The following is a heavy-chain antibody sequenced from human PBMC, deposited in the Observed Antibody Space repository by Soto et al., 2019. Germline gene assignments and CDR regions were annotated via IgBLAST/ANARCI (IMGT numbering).Heavy chain of an antibody. Sequence: SETLSLTCTVSGGSISSYYWSWIRQPPGKGLEWIGYIYYSGSTNYNPSLKSRVTISVDTSKNQFSLKLSSVTAADTAVYYCARDKENTDMPPYGMDVWGQGTTVTVSS. CDR2: IYYSGST. V-gene: IGHV4-59*01. CDR1: GGSISSYY. J-gene: IGHJ6*02. D-gene: IGHD5-18*01. CDR3: ARDKENTDMPPYGMDV.